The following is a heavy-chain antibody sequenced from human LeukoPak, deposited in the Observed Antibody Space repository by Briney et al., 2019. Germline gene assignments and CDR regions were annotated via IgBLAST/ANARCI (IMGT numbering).Heavy chain of an antibody. D-gene: IGHD6-13*01. V-gene: IGHV1-69*06. CDR1: GGTFTSYA. CDR3: ARGAAAGEPFDY. Sequence: SVKVSCKASGGTFTSYAISWVRQAAGQGLEWMGGIIPIFGTANYAQKFQGRVTITADKSTSTAYMELSSLRSEDTAVYYCARGAAAGEPFDYWGQGILVTVSS. CDR2: IIPIFGTA. J-gene: IGHJ4*02.